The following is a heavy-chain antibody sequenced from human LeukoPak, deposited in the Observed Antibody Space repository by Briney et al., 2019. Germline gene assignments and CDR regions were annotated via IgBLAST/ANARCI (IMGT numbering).Heavy chain of an antibody. J-gene: IGHJ4*02. CDR2: IYHSGST. D-gene: IGHD1-1*01. Sequence: PSETLSLTCTVSGYSISSGYYWGWIRQPPGKGLEWIGNIYHSGSTNYNSSLKSRVTISVDTSKNQFSLKLSSVTAADTAVYYCARVGATRPLDYWGQGTLVTVSS. V-gene: IGHV4-38-2*02. CDR1: GYSISSGYY. CDR3: ARVGATRPLDY.